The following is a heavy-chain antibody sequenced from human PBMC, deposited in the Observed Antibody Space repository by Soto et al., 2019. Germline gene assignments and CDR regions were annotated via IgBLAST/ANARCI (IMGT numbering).Heavy chain of an antibody. Sequence: GGSLRLSCAASGFTFSSYGMHWVRQAPGKGLEWVAVISYDGSNKYYADSVKGRFTISRDNSKNTLYRQMNSLRAEDTAVYYCAKLGESYSSSWYEGPTDYYYYGMDVWGQGTTVTVSS. D-gene: IGHD6-13*01. CDR3: AKLGESYSSSWYEGPTDYYYYGMDV. CDR1: GFTFSSYG. V-gene: IGHV3-30*18. CDR2: ISYDGSNK. J-gene: IGHJ6*02.